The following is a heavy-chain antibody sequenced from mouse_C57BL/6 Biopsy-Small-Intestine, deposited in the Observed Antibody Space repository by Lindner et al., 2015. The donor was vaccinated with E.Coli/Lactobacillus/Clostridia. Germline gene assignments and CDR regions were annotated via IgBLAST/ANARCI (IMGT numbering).Heavy chain of an antibody. CDR3: TRSSRGRTYPDS. Sequence: VQLQESGPELVKPGASVKISGKASGNSFTGYYMDRVKQSPEKSLEWIGEINPTHGGTTYNQKFRARATMTVDESSSTAYLQLKSLTSEDSAVYYCTRSSRGRTYPDSWGQGTTLTVSS. CDR1: GNSFTGYY. D-gene: IGHD5-1*01. V-gene: IGHV1-42*01. CDR2: INPTHGGT. J-gene: IGHJ2*01.